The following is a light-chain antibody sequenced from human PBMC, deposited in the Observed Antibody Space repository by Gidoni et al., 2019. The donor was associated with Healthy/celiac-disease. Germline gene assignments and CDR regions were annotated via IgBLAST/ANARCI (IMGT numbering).Light chain of an antibody. CDR3: MQGTHWYT. CDR2: KVS. J-gene: IGKJ2*01. V-gene: IGKV2-30*01. CDR1: QSLVYSDGNTY. Sequence: DVVMTQSPLSLPVTLGQPASISCRSSQSLVYSDGNTYLNWFQQRPGQSPRRLIYKVSNRDSGVPDRFSGRGSGTDFTLKISRVEAEDVGVYYCMQGTHWYTFGQXTKLEIK.